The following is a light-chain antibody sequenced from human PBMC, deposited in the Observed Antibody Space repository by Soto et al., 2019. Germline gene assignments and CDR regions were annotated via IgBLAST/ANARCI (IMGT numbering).Light chain of an antibody. CDR3: QQYGSSPQT. CDR1: QSVSNNY. CDR2: GAS. J-gene: IGKJ1*01. V-gene: IGKV3-20*01. Sequence: ESVLTQSAGTLSLSPGERATLSCRASQSVSNNYLAWFQQKPGQAPRLLIYGASSRATGIPDRFSGSGSGTDFTLTISRLEPEDSAVYYCQQYGSSPQTFGQGTK.